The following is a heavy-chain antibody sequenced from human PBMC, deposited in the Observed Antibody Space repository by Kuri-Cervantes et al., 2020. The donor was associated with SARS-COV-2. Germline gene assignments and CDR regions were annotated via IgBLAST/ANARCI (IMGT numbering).Heavy chain of an antibody. CDR1: GFTFSSYA. CDR3: ARDSAWANGDNSYYFDY. J-gene: IGHJ4*02. V-gene: IGHV3-48*01. CDR2: ISSSSSTI. Sequence: GESLKISCAASGFTFSSYAMSWVRQAPGKGLEWVSSISSSSSTIYYADSVKGRFTISRDNAKNSLVLQMDSLRAEDTAIYYCARDSAWANGDNSYYFDYWGQGTLVTVSS. D-gene: IGHD4-17*01.